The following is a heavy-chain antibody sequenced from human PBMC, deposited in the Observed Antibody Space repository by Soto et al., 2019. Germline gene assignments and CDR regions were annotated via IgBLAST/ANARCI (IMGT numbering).Heavy chain of an antibody. CDR3: AKDPMCYGFWAGSYYYHGMDV. Sequence: ASVKVSCKTSGYTFTNYFVHWVRQAPGQGLEWMGAINPGNRITNYALKFQGRVTMTRDTSTNTVYLELSSLRSEDTAVYSCAKDPMCYGFWAGSYYYHGMDVWGQGTTVTVSS. D-gene: IGHD3-10*01. J-gene: IGHJ6*02. CDR2: INPGNRIT. V-gene: IGHV1-46*01. CDR1: GYTFTNYF.